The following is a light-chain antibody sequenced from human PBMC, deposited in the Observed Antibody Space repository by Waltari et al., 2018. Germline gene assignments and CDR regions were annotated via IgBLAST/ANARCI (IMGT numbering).Light chain of an antibody. Sequence: QSALTQPASVSGSPGQSITISCTGTRNDIGIYNLVAWYQQYPGKAPKLMIYDVTKRPSGVSNRFSGSKSGNTASLTISGLQAEDEADYYCSSYAGYDGDVAFGGGTKLTVV. CDR3: SSYAGYDGDVA. CDR1: RNDIGIYNL. V-gene: IGLV2-23*02. J-gene: IGLJ3*02. CDR2: DVT.